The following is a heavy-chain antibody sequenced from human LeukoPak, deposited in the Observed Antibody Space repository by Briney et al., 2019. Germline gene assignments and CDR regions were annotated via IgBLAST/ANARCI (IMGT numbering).Heavy chain of an antibody. CDR3: ARKSGSGYSFDY. Sequence: SDTLSLTCAVSGYSISSGYWWGWIRQPPGKGLEWIGYISYSGSTYYNPSLKSRVTMSVDTSKNQFSLKLSSVTAVDTAMYYCARKSGSGYSFDYWGQGTLVTVSS. D-gene: IGHD3-10*01. J-gene: IGHJ4*02. V-gene: IGHV4-28*01. CDR2: ISYSGST. CDR1: GYSISSGYW.